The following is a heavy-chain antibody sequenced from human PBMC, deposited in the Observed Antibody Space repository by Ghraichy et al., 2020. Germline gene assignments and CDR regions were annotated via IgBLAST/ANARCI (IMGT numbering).Heavy chain of an antibody. CDR2: ISWNSGSI. V-gene: IGHV3-9*01. Sequence: GGSLRLSCAASGFTFDNYAMHWVRQAPGKGLEWVSGISWNSGSIGYADSVKGRFTISRDNAKKSLYLQMNSLRTEDKALYYCAKDIFGGYYAFDIWGQGTIVTVSS. J-gene: IGHJ3*02. D-gene: IGHD3-3*01. CDR3: AKDIFGGYYAFDI. CDR1: GFTFDNYA.